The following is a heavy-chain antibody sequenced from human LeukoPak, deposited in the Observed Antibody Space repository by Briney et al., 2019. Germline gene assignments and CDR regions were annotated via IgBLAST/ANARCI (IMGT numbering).Heavy chain of an antibody. CDR2: INSYNGNT. Sequence: ASVKVSCKTSGYTFTIYGISWVRQAPGQGLEWMGWINSYNGNTNFAQKFQGRVTMTTDTSTTTAYMELRSLRSDDTALYYCARDREATMVREESGYYGMDVWGQGTTVTVSS. CDR1: GYTFTIYG. D-gene: IGHD3-10*01. J-gene: IGHJ6*02. V-gene: IGHV1-18*01. CDR3: ARDREATMVREESGYYGMDV.